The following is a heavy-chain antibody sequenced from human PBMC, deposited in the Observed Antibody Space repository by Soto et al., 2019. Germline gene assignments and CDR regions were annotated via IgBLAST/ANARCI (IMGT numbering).Heavy chain of an antibody. CDR1: GFTFSSYA. Sequence: GGSLRLSCAASGFTFSSYAMHWVRQAPGKGLEWVAVISYDGSNKYYADSVKGRFTISRDNSKNTLYLQMNSLRAEDTAVYYCARDRNDILTGYSYFDYWGQGTTVTVSS. V-gene: IGHV3-30-3*01. D-gene: IGHD3-9*01. CDR2: ISYDGSNK. CDR3: ARDRNDILTGYSYFDY. J-gene: IGHJ4*03.